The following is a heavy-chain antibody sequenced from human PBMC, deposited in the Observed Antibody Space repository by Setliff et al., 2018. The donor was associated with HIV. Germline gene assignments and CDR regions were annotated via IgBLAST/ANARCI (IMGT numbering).Heavy chain of an antibody. CDR1: GYTFTSYG. Sequence: GASVKVSCKASGYTFTSYGISWVRQAPGQGLEWMGRVDPEDGETIYAEKFQGRVTMTRDTSTSTVYMELSSLRSEDTAVYYCAKDKGAYSSSWSETDYWGQGTLVTVSS. CDR3: AKDKGAYSSSWSETDY. J-gene: IGHJ4*02. V-gene: IGHV1-18*01. D-gene: IGHD6-13*01. CDR2: VDPEDGET.